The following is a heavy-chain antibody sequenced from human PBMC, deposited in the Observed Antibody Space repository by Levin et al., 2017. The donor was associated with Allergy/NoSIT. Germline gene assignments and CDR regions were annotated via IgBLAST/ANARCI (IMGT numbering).Heavy chain of an antibody. CDR2: IGGSGGGT. CDR3: AKDRSGGYYDFWSGSGVADY. Sequence: QPGGSLRLSCAASGFTFSSYAMSWVRQAPGKGLEWVSGIGGSGGGTYYADSVKGRFTISRDNSKNTLYLQLNSLRADDTALYYCAKDRSGGYYDFWSGSGVADYWGQGTLVTVSS. V-gene: IGHV3-23*01. CDR1: GFTFSSYA. J-gene: IGHJ4*02. D-gene: IGHD3-3*01.